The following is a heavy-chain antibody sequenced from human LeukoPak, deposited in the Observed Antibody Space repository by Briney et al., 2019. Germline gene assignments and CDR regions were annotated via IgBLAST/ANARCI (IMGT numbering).Heavy chain of an antibody. CDR3: ARGSRASLWSVTAFDY. J-gene: IGHJ4*02. V-gene: IGHV1-46*01. D-gene: IGHD3-10*01. CDR1: GYTFPIYY. Sequence: ASVAASCMASGYTFPIYYMQWVRQAPGQGVEWMGIINPSGGKTRYAQKFQGGGTITRDTSTSTDYMDLSSLRSKGTAVYYCARGSRASLWSVTAFDYWGQGTLVTVSS. CDR2: INPSGGKT.